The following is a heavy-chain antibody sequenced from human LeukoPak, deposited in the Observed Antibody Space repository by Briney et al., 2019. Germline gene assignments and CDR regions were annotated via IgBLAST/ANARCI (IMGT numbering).Heavy chain of an antibody. D-gene: IGHD3-16*01. CDR1: GGSISSYY. CDR3: AREEGGYFDY. J-gene: IGHJ4*02. CDR2: IYYSGST. V-gene: IGHV4-59*01. Sequence: PSETLSLTCTVSGGSISSYYWSWIRQPPGKGLEWIGYIYYSGSTNYNPSLKSRVTISVDTPKNQFSLKLSSVTAADTAVYYCAREEGGYFDYWGQGTLVTVSS.